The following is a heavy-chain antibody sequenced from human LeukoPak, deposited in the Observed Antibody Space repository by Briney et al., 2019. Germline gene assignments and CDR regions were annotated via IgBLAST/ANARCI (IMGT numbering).Heavy chain of an antibody. CDR1: GGTFSSYA. V-gene: IGHV1-69*04. J-gene: IGHJ4*02. CDR3: ARLRLDGDYVDY. D-gene: IGHD3/OR15-3a*01. CDR2: IIPILGIA. Sequence: ASVKVSCKASGGTFSSYAISWVRQAPGQGLEWMGRIIPILGIANYAQKFQGRVTMTRDTSTSTVYMELSSLRSEDTAVYYCARLRLDGDYVDYWGQGTLVTVSS.